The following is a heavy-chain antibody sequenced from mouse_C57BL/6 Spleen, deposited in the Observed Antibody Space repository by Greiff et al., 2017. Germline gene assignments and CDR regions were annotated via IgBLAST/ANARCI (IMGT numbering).Heavy chain of an antibody. Sequence: VQLQQPGAELVRPGTSVKLSCKASGYTFTSYWMHWVKQRPGQGLEWIGVIDPSDSYTNYNQKFKGKATVTVDTSSSTAYMQLSSLTSEDSAVYYCARADDGYLYYFDYWGQGTTLTVSS. J-gene: IGHJ2*01. D-gene: IGHD2-3*01. V-gene: IGHV1-59*01. CDR3: ARADDGYLYYFDY. CDR2: IDPSDSYT. CDR1: GYTFTSYW.